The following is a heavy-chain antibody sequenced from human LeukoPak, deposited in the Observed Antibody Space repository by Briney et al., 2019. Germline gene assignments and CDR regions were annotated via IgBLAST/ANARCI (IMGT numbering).Heavy chain of an antibody. J-gene: IGHJ3*02. V-gene: IGHV3-33*01. CDR3: ARDMSYFDAFDI. Sequence: PGGSLRLSCAASGFTFSSYGMHWVRQAPGKGLEWVAVIWYDGSNKYYADSVNGRFTISRDNSKNTLYLQMNSLRAEDTAVYYCARDMSYFDAFDIWGQGTMVTVSS. CDR1: GFTFSSYG. D-gene: IGHD1-26*01. CDR2: IWYDGSNK.